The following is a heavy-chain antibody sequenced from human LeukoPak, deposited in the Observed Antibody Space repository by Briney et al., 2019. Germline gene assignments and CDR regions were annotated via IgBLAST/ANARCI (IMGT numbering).Heavy chain of an antibody. V-gene: IGHV1-8*01. CDR1: GYTSTNYG. J-gene: IGHJ5*01. CDR3: ARTGMGGNVWIDS. CDR2: MNPNSGDT. Sequence: ASVKVSCKASGYTSTNYGINGVPQATGQGLEWMGWMNPNSGDTGYAEKFQGRVTMTRDTSTNTAYMELTSLTSDDTAIFYCARTGMGGNVWIDSWGQGTLVTVSS. D-gene: IGHD1-26*01.